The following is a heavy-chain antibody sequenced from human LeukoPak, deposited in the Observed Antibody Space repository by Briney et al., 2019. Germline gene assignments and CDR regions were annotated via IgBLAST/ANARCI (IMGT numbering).Heavy chain of an antibody. D-gene: IGHD1-26*01. CDR2: IYYSGST. V-gene: IGHV4-59*01. CDR1: GGSISGYY. CDR3: ARERSGSYYDY. J-gene: IGHJ4*02. Sequence: SETLSLTCTVSGGSISGYYWRWLRQAPGKGLEWVGYIYYSGSTNYNASLERGVTISVDTSKNQFSLKLSSVTAADTAVYYCARERSGSYYDYWGQGTLVTVSS.